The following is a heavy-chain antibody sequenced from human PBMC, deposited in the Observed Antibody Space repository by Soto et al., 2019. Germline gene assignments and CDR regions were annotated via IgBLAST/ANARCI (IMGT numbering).Heavy chain of an antibody. V-gene: IGHV1-46*01. Sequence: ASVKVSCKASGYTFTSYYMHWVRQAPGQGLEWMGIINPSGGSTSYAQKFQGRVTMTRDTSTSTVYMELSSLRSEDTAVYYCARGYYHDSSGYYPGALDIWGQGTMVTVSS. J-gene: IGHJ3*02. CDR1: GYTFTSYY. D-gene: IGHD3-22*01. CDR2: INPSGGST. CDR3: ARGYYHDSSGYYPGALDI.